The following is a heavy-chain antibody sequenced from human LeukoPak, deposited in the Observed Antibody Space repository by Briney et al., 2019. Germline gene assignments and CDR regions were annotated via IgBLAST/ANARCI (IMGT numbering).Heavy chain of an antibody. CDR2: IYYSGST. V-gene: IGHV4-39*01. D-gene: IGHD3-10*01. CDR1: GGSISSSSYY. J-gene: IGHJ5*02. Sequence: PSETLSLTCTVSGGSISSSSYYWGWIRQPPGKGLEWIGSIYYSGSTYYNPSLKSRVTISVDTSKNQFSLKLSSVTAAGTAVYYCARLAYYYGSGSKRFWFDPWGQGTLVTVSS. CDR3: ARLAYYYGSGSKRFWFDP.